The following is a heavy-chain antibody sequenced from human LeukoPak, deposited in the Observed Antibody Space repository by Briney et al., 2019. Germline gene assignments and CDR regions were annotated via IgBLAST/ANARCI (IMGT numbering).Heavy chain of an antibody. CDR1: GYSISSGYY. D-gene: IGHD1-26*01. CDR3: ATDVLYSGSLTFDS. CDR2: IYHSGST. Sequence: SETLSLTCTVSGYSISSGYYWGWIRQPPGKGLEWIGSIYHSGSTYYIPSLKSRVTISVDKSKNQFSLKLSTVTAADTAVYYCATDVLYSGSLTFDSWGQGTLVTVSS. V-gene: IGHV4-38-2*02. J-gene: IGHJ5*01.